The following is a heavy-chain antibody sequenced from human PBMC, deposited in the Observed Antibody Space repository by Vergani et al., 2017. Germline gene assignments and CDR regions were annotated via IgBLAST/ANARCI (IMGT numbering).Heavy chain of an antibody. CDR3: ARDRIVDPAFDL. CDR1: GGSFSSDY. V-gene: IGHV4-4*07. J-gene: IGHJ3*01. Sequence: QVQLQESGPGLVKASQTLSLSCTVSGGSFSSDYWSWIRQPAGERLEWIGRVSATGSAVYNPSLSSRVTLSVDTSKNQVSLRLRSVTAADTAMYFCARDRIVDPAFDLWGQGTQVTVSS. CDR2: VSATGSA. D-gene: IGHD2/OR15-2a*01.